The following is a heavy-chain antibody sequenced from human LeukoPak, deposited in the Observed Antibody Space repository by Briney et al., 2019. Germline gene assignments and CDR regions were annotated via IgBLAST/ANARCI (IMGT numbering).Heavy chain of an antibody. Sequence: SETLSLTCTVSGGSVTSGNYYWTWIRQPPGKGLEWIGYVYYSGNTYYNPSLKSRVTISLDTSKKQFSLKVTSVTAADTAVYYCARAGNSYDTGYYFDYWGQGTLVTVSS. J-gene: IGHJ4*02. V-gene: IGHV4-61*01. D-gene: IGHD3-16*01. CDR2: VYYSGNT. CDR1: GGSVTSGNYY. CDR3: ARAGNSYDTGYYFDY.